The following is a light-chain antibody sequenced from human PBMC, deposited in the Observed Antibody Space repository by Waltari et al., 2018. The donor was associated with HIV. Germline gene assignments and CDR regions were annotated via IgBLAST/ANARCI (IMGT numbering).Light chain of an antibody. CDR2: DVS. J-gene: IGKJ5*01. V-gene: IGKV1-33*01. CDR1: QDINKY. Sequence: DIQMTQSPSSLSASVGDRVTITCQASQDINKYLNLYQQKPGKAPKLLISDVSKLEMGVPSRFSGHGSETDFSLSISNVQPEDVATYFCQQFDNLPLTFGPGTRL. CDR3: QQFDNLPLT.